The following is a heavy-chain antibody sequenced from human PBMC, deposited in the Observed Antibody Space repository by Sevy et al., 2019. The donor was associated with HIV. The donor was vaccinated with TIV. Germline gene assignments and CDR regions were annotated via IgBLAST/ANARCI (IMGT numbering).Heavy chain of an antibody. CDR2: ISSNGGST. CDR3: ARERITIFDI. Sequence: GGSLRLSCAASGFTFSSYAMHWVRQAPGKGLEYVSAISSNGGSTYYANSVKGRLTMSRDNSKNTLYLQMGSLRAEYMAAYYCARERITIFDIWGQGTMVTVSS. CDR1: GFTFSSYA. J-gene: IGHJ3*02. V-gene: IGHV3-64*01. D-gene: IGHD3-10*01.